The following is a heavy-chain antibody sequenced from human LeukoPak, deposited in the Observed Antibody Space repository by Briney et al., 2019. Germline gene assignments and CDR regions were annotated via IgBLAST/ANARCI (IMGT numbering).Heavy chain of an antibody. Sequence: SETLSLTCTVSGGSISSYYWSWIRQPPGKGLEWIGYIYYSGSTNYNPSLKSRVTISVDTSKNQFSLKLSSVTAADTAVYYCARGQGTGSGILGSYYYYYYGMDVWGQGTTVTVSS. CDR3: ARGQGTGSGILGSYYYYYYGMDV. D-gene: IGHD3-10*01. V-gene: IGHV4-59*01. CDR2: IYYSGST. J-gene: IGHJ6*02. CDR1: GGSISSYY.